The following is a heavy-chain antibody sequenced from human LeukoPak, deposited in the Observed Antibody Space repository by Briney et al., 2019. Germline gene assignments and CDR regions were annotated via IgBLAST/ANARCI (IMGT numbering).Heavy chain of an antibody. CDR2: INPNSGGT. J-gene: IGHJ5*02. CDR3: ARDAALRRFLEWSKNWFDP. CDR1: GYTFTGYY. Sequence: GASVKVSCKASGYTFTGYYMHWVRQAPGQGLEWMGWINPNSGGTNYAQKFQGRVTMTRDTSISTAYMELSRLRSDDTAVYYCARDAALRRFLEWSKNWFDPWGQGTLVTVSS. V-gene: IGHV1-2*02. D-gene: IGHD3-3*01.